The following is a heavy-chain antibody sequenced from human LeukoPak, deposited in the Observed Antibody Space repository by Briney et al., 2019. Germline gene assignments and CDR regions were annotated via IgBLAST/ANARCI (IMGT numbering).Heavy chain of an antibody. J-gene: IGHJ4*02. D-gene: IGHD2-2*01. V-gene: IGHV3-53*01. CDR2: IYSGGTT. CDR3: ARGTHCSGTSCSDY. CDR1: GFSVSSSY. Sequence: GGSLRLSCAASGFSVSSSYMSWVRQVPGKGLERVSVIYSGGTTYYADSVEGRFTISRDNSKNTLDLQMNSLRAEDTAVYYCARGTHCSGTSCSDYWGQGTLVTVSS.